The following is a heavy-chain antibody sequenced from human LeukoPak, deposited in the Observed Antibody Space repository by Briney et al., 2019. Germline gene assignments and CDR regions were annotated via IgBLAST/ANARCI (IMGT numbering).Heavy chain of an antibody. J-gene: IGHJ5*02. CDR2: FDPEDCET. V-gene: IGHV1-24*01. CDR3: ATIFDIVVVVAARRPNWFDP. CDR1: GYTLTELS. Sequence: ASVKVSCKVSGYTLTELSMHWVRQAPGKGREWMGGFDPEDCETIYAQKFQGRVTMTEDTSTDTAYMELSSLRSEDTAVYYCATIFDIVVVVAARRPNWFDPWGQGTLVTVSS. D-gene: IGHD2-15*01.